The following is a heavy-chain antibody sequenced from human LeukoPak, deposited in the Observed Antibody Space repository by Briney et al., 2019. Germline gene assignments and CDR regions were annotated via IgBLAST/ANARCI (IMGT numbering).Heavy chain of an antibody. V-gene: IGHV1-46*01. CDR2: INPSGGST. CDR1: GYTFTSYY. Sequence: GASVKVSCKASGYTFTSYYMHWVRQAPGQGLEWMGIINPSGGSTSYAQKFQGRVTITRDTSASIAYMELSSLRSEDTAVYYCARRPFDYWGQGTLVTVSS. J-gene: IGHJ4*02. CDR3: ARRPFDY.